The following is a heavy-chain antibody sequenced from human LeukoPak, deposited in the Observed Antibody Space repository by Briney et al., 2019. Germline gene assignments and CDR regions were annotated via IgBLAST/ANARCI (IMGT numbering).Heavy chain of an antibody. CDR3: AKVQGFGCSSTSCLSHAFDI. CDR1: GFTFSSYG. V-gene: IGHV3-30*18. D-gene: IGHD2-2*01. Sequence: PGGSLRLSCAASGFTFSSYGMHWVRQAPGKGLEWVAVISYDGSNKYYADSVKGRFTISRDNSKNTLYLQMNSLRAEDTAVYYCAKVQGFGCSSTSCLSHAFDIWGQGTMVTVSS. CDR2: ISYDGSNK. J-gene: IGHJ3*02.